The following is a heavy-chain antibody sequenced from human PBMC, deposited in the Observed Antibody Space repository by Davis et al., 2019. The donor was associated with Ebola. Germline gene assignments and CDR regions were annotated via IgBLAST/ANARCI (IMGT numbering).Heavy chain of an antibody. Sequence: SETLSLTCAVYGGSFSGYYWSWIRQPPGTGLEWIGEINHSGSTNYNPSLKSRVTISVHTSKNQFSLKLRSVTAADTAVYYCARQTGYYDFWSGYYRGGRGMDVWGQGTTVTVSS. D-gene: IGHD3-3*01. V-gene: IGHV4-34*01. CDR1: GGSFSGYY. CDR2: INHSGST. J-gene: IGHJ6*02. CDR3: ARQTGYYDFWSGYYRGGRGMDV.